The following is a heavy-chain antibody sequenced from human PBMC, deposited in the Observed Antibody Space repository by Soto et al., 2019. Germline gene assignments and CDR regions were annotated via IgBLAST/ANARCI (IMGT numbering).Heavy chain of an antibody. CDR3: ARDADYGLIY. D-gene: IGHD4-17*01. J-gene: IGHJ4*02. CDR1: GGSISGCY. Sequence: NPSETLSLTCTVSGGSISGCYWSWIRQPPGKGLEWIGYIYYSGSTNYNPSLKSRVTMSADTSNDQFSLRLSSVTAADTAVYFCARDADYGLIYWGQGALVTVSS. CDR2: IYYSGST. V-gene: IGHV4-59*01.